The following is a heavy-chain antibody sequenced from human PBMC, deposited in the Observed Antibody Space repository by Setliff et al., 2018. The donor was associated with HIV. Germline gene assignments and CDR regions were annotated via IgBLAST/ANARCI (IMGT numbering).Heavy chain of an antibody. Sequence: SETLSLTCTVSGASITSSYWTWIRQSPGRGLEYLGYIYYSGDSNYSPSLKSRLSMSLDASTSQFSLKLNSLTAADTAMYYCARFARDPTDWGRGILVTVSS. CDR3: ARFARDPTD. V-gene: IGHV4-59*08. J-gene: IGHJ4*02. CDR1: GASITSSY. CDR2: IYYSGDS.